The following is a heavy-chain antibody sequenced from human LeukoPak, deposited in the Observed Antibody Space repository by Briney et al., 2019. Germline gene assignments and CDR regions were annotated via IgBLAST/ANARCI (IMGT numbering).Heavy chain of an antibody. CDR2: ISGSGSTI. D-gene: IGHD5-18*01. Sequence: QPGGSLRLSCAASGFTFSSYSMNWVRQAPGKGPEWVSYISGSGSTIDYADSVKGRFTISRDNAKNSLYLQMNSLRAEDTAMYYCSRLRGYSYGYADYWGQGTLVTVSS. J-gene: IGHJ4*02. CDR3: SRLRGYSYGYADY. V-gene: IGHV3-48*04. CDR1: GFTFSSYS.